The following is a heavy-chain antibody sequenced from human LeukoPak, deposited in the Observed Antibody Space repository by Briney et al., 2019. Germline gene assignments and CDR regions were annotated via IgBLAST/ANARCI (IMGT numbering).Heavy chain of an antibody. J-gene: IGHJ4*02. D-gene: IGHD5-18*01. CDR1: GFTFSSYA. CDR3: AITPGYSYGLYYFDY. V-gene: IGHV3-23*01. CDR2: ISGSGGST. Sequence: SGGSLRLSCAASGFTFSSYAMSWVRQAPGKRLEWVSAISGSGGSTYYAASVKGRFTISRDNSKNTLYLQMNSLRAEDTAVYYCAITPGYSYGLYYFDYWGQGTLVTVSS.